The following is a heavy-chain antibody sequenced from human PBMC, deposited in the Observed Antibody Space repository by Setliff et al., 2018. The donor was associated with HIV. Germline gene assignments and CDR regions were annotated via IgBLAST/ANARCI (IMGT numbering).Heavy chain of an antibody. CDR1: GYTFTSYD. Sequence: GASVKVSCKASGYTFTSYDLHWVRQVPGQGPEWMGWINPVTGKTAYLQKFQGRVIITRDTSASTAFMEMSSLRSEDTAVYFCANGGSGGQFDHWGQGTLVTVSS. J-gene: IGHJ4*02. CDR2: INPVTGKT. D-gene: IGHD3-16*01. CDR3: ANGGSGGQFDH. V-gene: IGHV1-3*01.